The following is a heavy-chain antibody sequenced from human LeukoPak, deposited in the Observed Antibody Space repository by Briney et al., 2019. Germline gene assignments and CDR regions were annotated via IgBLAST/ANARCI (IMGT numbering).Heavy chain of an antibody. CDR3: ARGGPYCSGGGCYSRTSNWFDP. Sequence: SDTLSLTCAVSGYSISSSNWWGWIRQPPGKGLEWIGYIYYSGSIYYNPSLKSRVTMSVDTSKNQFSLKLSSVTAVDTAVYYCARGGPYCSGGGCYSRTSNWFDPWGQGTLVTVSS. V-gene: IGHV4-28*05. J-gene: IGHJ5*02. CDR1: GYSISSSNW. CDR2: IYYSGSI. D-gene: IGHD2-15*01.